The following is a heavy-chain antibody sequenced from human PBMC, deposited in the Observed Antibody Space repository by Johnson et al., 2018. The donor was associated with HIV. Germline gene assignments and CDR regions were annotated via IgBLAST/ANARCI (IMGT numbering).Heavy chain of an antibody. D-gene: IGHD4-17*01. CDR2: IGTAGDT. CDR3: ATTGLRGDYDPAFDI. J-gene: IGHJ3*02. Sequence: VQLVESGGGLVQPGGSLRLSCAASGFTFSSYDMHWVRQATGKGLEWVSAIGTAGDTYYPGSVKGRFTISRENSKNTLYLQMGSLRAEDTAVYYCATTGLRGDYDPAFDIWGQGTMVTVSS. V-gene: IGHV3-13*01. CDR1: GFTFSSYD.